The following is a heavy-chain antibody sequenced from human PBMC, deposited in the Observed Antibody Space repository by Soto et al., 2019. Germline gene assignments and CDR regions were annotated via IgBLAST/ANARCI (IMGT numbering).Heavy chain of an antibody. V-gene: IGHV1-69*06. D-gene: IGHD6-19*01. J-gene: IGHJ5*02. CDR1: GGTFSSYA. CDR2: IIPIFGTA. CDR3: ARDMRLVGGWFNWFDP. Sequence: QVQLVQSGAEVKKPGSSVKVSCKASGGTFSSYAISWVRQAPGQGLEWMGGIIPIFGTANYAQKFQGRVTITADKSTSTAYMELSSLRSEDTDVYYCARDMRLVGGWFNWFDPSGQGTLLTVSS.